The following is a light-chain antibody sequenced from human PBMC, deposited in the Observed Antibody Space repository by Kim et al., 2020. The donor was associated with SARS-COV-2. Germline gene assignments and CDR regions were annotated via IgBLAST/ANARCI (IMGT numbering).Light chain of an antibody. CDR1: KLGDKY. CDR2: QDS. Sequence: SVPHGQTASITCSGDKLGDKYACWYQQKPGQAPVLVNYQDSKRPSGIPERFSGSNSGNTATLTISGTQAMDEADYYCQAWDSSTVVFGGGTQLTVL. J-gene: IGLJ2*01. CDR3: QAWDSSTVV. V-gene: IGLV3-1*01.